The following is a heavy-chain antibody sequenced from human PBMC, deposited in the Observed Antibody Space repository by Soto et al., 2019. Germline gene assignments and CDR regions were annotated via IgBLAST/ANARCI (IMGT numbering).Heavy chain of an antibody. CDR3: ARGRRLLGTSYYFDY. Sequence: QEQLLQSGAEVKRPGSSVKVACKASGGTFTSYAINWVRQAPGQGLEWMGAIIPIFTTTNYAQRFQGRVTITADKSTNTVYMELSSLRSEDTALYYCARGRRLLGTSYYFDYWGQGTLVTVSS. J-gene: IGHJ4*02. CDR2: IIPIFTTT. CDR1: GGTFTSYA. D-gene: IGHD4-17*01. V-gene: IGHV1-69*06.